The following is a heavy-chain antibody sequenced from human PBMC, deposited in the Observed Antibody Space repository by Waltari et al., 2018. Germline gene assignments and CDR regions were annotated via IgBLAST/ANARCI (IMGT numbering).Heavy chain of an antibody. CDR3: ARVWVGLYYFDY. D-gene: IGHD3-16*01. CDR2: SSSGSSTR. V-gene: IGHV3-48*01. CDR1: GFTFSSSS. Sequence: EVQLVESGGGLVQPGGSLRLSCPASGFTFSSSSLNWVRQAPGMGCGWCSYSSSGSSTRYYADSVKGRFTISRDNAKNSLYLQMNSLRAEDTAVYYCARVWVGLYYFDYWGQGTLVTVSS. J-gene: IGHJ4*02.